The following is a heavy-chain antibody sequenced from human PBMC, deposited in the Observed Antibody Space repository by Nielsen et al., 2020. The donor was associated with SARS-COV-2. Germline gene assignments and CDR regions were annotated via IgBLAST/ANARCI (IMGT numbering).Heavy chain of an antibody. D-gene: IGHD3-10*01. CDR3: AKDSGGMDV. V-gene: IGHV3-23*01. J-gene: IGHJ6*02. CDR1: GFTFSSYA. Sequence: ETLSLTCAASGFTFSSYAMSWVRQAPGKGLEWVSAISGSGGSTYYADSVKGRFTISRDNSKNTLYLQMNSLRAEDTAVYYCAKDSGGMDVWGQGTTVTVSS. CDR2: ISGSGGST.